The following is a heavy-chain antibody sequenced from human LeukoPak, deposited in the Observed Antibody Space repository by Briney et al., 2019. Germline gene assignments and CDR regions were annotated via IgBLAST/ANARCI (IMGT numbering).Heavy chain of an antibody. CDR3: ARKLQLNWFDP. CDR2: IKQDGSEK. V-gene: IGHV3-7*01. J-gene: IGHJ5*02. D-gene: IGHD4-11*01. CDR1: GFTFSSYW. Sequence: GGSLRLSCAASGFTFSSYWMSWVRQAPGKGLEWVANIKQDGSEKYYVDSVKGRSTISRDNAKSSLYLQMNSLRAEDTAVYYCARKLQLNWFDPWGQGTLVTVSS.